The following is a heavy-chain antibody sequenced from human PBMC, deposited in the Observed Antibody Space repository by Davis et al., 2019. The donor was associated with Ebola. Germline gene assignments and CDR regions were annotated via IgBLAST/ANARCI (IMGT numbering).Heavy chain of an antibody. J-gene: IGHJ4*02. CDR1: GFTFSNFH. V-gene: IGHV3-30-3*01. D-gene: IGHD3-10*01. CDR2: ISYDGSNK. Sequence: PGGSLRLSCAASGFTFSNFHIHWARQTPGKGLEWVAVISYDGSNKYYADSVKGRFTISRDNSKNTLYLQMNSLRAEDTAVYYCARGPLWFGELTRYYFAYWGQGTLVTVSS. CDR3: ARGPLWFGELTRYYFAY.